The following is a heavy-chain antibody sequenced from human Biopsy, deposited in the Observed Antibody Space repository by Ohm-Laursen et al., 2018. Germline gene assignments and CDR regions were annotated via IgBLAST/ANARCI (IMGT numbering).Heavy chain of an antibody. CDR2: ISYNERT. V-gene: IGHV4-31*02. D-gene: IGHD3-9*01. Sequence: QTLSLTWSVSGASVKTSGYFWAWIRQRPGKGLEWIGYISYNERTHYNPSLTSRLAISFDTSNNRISLQLRSVSVADTAVYYCVREPKTGTAEAWYFDLWGRGSPVTVPS. CDR3: VREPKTGTAEAWYFDL. CDR1: GASVKTSGYF. J-gene: IGHJ2*01.